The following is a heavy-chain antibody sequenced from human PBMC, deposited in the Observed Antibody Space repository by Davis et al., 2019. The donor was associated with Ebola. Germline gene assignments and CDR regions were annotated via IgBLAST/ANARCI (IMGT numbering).Heavy chain of an antibody. CDR2: INHSGST. J-gene: IGHJ6*02. Sequence: GSLRLSCAVYGGSFSGYYWSWIRQPPGKGLEWIGEINHSGSTNYNPSLKSRVTISVDTSKNQFSLKLNSVTAADTAVYYCARGITGNYYYYYGMDVWGQGTTVTVSS. V-gene: IGHV4-34*01. CDR1: GGSFSGYY. D-gene: IGHD1-20*01. CDR3: ARGITGNYYYYYGMDV.